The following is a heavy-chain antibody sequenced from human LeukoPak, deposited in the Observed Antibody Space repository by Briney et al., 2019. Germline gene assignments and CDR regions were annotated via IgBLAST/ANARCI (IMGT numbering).Heavy chain of an antibody. J-gene: IGHJ3*02. CDR2: ISSSSSYI. D-gene: IGHD4-17*01. V-gene: IGHV3-21*01. CDR1: GFTFSSYS. CDR3: ARVRDDYGDYGDPHDAFDI. Sequence: GGSLRLSCAASGFTFSSYSMNWVRQAPGKGLEWVSSISSSSSYIYYADSVKGRFTISRDNSKNTLYLQMNSLRAEDTVVYYCARVRDDYGDYGDPHDAFDIWGQGTMVTVSS.